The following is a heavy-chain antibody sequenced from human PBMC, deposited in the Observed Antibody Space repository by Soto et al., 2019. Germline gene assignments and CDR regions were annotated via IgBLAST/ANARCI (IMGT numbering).Heavy chain of an antibody. D-gene: IGHD6-6*01. CDR2: IIPIFGTA. Sequence: KVSCKSSGGTSSSYAISWVRQAPGQGLEWMGGIIPIFGTANYAQKFQGRVTITADESTSTAYMELSSLRSEDTAVYYCASCPKCWSIAARRSFDYWGQGTLVTVSS. J-gene: IGHJ4*02. CDR1: GGTSSSYA. V-gene: IGHV1-69*01. CDR3: ASCPKCWSIAARRSFDY.